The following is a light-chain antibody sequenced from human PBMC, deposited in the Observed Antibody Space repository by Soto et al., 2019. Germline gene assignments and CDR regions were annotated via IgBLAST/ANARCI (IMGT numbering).Light chain of an antibody. J-gene: IGKJ1*01. V-gene: IGKV1-39*01. CDR3: QLSYLTWT. Sequence: DIQVTQSPSSLSASVGDRVTITCRASQPIGTFLNWYQQKPGKAPNLLISSASTLQSGVPSRFIGSGSGTDFALTISSLQSEDLATYYCQLSYLTWTFGQGTKVDI. CDR2: SAS. CDR1: QPIGTF.